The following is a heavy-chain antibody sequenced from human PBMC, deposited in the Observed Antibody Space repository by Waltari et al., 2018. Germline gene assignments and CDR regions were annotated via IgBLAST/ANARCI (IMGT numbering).Heavy chain of an antibody. J-gene: IGHJ3*02. CDR3: ARQEIIVEVTGDGFDI. CDR1: VWSFSGYY. CDR2: ISHSGTT. V-gene: IGHV4-34*01. Sequence: QVQLQQWGAGLLKPSETLSLTCPVHVWSFSGYYCSWIRQPPGKGLEWIGEISHSGTTKYNPSLKSRVTISLDTSKNQFSLKLSSVTAADTAVYYCARQEIIVEVTGDGFDIWGQGTMVTVSS. D-gene: IGHD2-21*02.